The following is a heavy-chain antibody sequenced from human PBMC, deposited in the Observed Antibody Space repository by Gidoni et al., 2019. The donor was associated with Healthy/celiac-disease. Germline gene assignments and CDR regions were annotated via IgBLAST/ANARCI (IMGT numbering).Heavy chain of an antibody. J-gene: IGHJ6*03. CDR1: GFTFSSYD. CDR3: ARARSSLGYCSSTSCYRPHYYYMDV. D-gene: IGHD2-2*02. Sequence: VESGGGLVQPGGSLRLSCAASGFTFSSYDMHCVRQDTGKGLEWVSAIGTAGDPYYPGSVKGRFTISRENAKNSLYLQMNSLRAGDTAVYYCARARSSLGYCSSTSCYRPHYYYMDVWGKGTTVTVSS. V-gene: IGHV3-13*05. CDR2: IGTAGDP.